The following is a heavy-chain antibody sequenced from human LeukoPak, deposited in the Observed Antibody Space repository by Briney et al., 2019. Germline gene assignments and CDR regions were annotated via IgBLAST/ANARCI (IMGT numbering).Heavy chain of an antibody. V-gene: IGHV5-51*01. J-gene: IGHJ4*02. CDR2: IYPGDSDT. CDR1: GHSVYNYW. CDR3: ARQEQPEFVPIDY. D-gene: IGHD6-13*01. Sequence: GESLKISCKVSGHSVYNYWIGWVRQMPGKGLEWMGIIYPGDSDTRYSPSFQGQVTISADKSISTAYLQWSSLKASDTAMYYCARQEQPEFVPIDYWGQGTLVTVSS.